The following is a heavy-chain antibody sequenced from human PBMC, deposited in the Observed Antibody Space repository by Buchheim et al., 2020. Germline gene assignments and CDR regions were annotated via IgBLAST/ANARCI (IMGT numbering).Heavy chain of an antibody. V-gene: IGHV3-30*03. D-gene: IGHD3-22*01. CDR3: ASGDPWWNTMIVVVIKGFDY. Sequence: QVQLVESGGGVVQPGRSLRLSCAASGFTFSSYGMHWVRQAPGKGLEWVAVISYDGRNKYYADSVKGRFTITRDNSKNTLYLQMNSLRAEDTAVYYCASGDPWWNTMIVVVIKGFDYWGQGTL. CDR2: ISYDGRNK. J-gene: IGHJ4*02. CDR1: GFTFSSYG.